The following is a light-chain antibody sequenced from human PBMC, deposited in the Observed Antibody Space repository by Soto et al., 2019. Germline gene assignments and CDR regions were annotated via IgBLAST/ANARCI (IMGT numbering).Light chain of an antibody. CDR3: QQYNSYAYT. CDR1: QSISSW. Sequence: DIQMTQSPSTLSASVGDRVTITCRASQSISSWLAWYQQKPGKAPRLLIYKASSLESGVPARFSGSGSGTEFTLTISCLQPDDFATYYCQQYNSYAYTFGHGTRLEIK. CDR2: KAS. V-gene: IGKV1-5*03. J-gene: IGKJ5*01.